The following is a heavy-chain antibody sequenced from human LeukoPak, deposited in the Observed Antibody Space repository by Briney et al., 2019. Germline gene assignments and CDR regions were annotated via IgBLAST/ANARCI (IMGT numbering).Heavy chain of an antibody. Sequence: GESLKISCKGSGYSFTSYWIGWVRQMPGKGLEWMGIIYPGDSDTRYSPSFQGQVTISADKSISTAYLQWSSLKASDTAMYYCAIFDFLFGEIDNWFDPWGQGTLVTVSS. J-gene: IGHJ5*02. CDR1: GYSFTSYW. D-gene: IGHD3-3*01. V-gene: IGHV5-51*01. CDR3: AIFDFLFGEIDNWFDP. CDR2: IYPGDSDT.